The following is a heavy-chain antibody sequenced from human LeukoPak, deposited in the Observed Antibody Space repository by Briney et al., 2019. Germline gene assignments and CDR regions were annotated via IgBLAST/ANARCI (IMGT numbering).Heavy chain of an antibody. Sequence: PGGSLRLSCAASGFTFGDYAMHWVRQAPGKGLEWVSGISWNSGSIGYADSVKGRFTISRDNAKNSLYLQMNSLRAEDTAVYYCARDITVRGYSYGSKDYWGQGTLVTVSS. CDR3: ARDITVRGYSYGSKDY. CDR1: GFTFGDYA. V-gene: IGHV3-9*01. J-gene: IGHJ4*01. D-gene: IGHD5-18*01. CDR2: ISWNSGSI.